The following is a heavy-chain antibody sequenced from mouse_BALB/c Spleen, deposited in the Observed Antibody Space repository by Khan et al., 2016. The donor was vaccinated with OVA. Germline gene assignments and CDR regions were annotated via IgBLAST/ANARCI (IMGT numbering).Heavy chain of an antibody. D-gene: IGHD1-2*01. J-gene: IGHJ3*01. CDR3: VRSGDGSFAF. Sequence: VQLQQSGPEVVKPGASVKISCKASGYTFTDYNMDWVKQRHGKSLEWIGYFYPNSGGSGYNQKFKNKATLTVDISSSTAYMDLRSLTSEDSAVYYCVRSGDGSFAFWGQGTLVTVSA. CDR1: GYTFTDYN. CDR2: FYPNSGGS. V-gene: IGHV1S29*02.